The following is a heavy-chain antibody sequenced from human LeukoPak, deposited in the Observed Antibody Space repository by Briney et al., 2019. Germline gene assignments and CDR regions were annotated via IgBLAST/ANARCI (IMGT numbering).Heavy chain of an antibody. D-gene: IGHD3-3*01. J-gene: IGHJ4*02. V-gene: IGHV3-23*01. CDR3: AKDFWSGYYPNY. Sequence: PGRSLRLSCAASGFTFSSYAMSWVRQAPGKGLEWVSGSGSGGSTYYADSVKGRFTISRDNSKSMLYLQMNSLRAEDTAVYYCAKDFWSGYYPNYWGQGTLVTVSS. CDR1: GFTFSSYA. CDR2: SGSGGST.